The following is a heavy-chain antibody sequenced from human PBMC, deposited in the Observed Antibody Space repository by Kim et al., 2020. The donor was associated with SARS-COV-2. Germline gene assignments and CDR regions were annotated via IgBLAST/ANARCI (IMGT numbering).Heavy chain of an antibody. CDR1: GGTFSSYA. CDR3: ARESSQGNGEAY. CDR2: IIPIFGTA. V-gene: IGHV1-69*13. J-gene: IGHJ4*02. Sequence: SVKVSCKASGGTFSSYAISWVRQAPGQGLEWMGGIIPIFGTANYAQKFQGRVTITADESTSTAYMELSSLRSEDTAVYYCARESSQGNGEAYWGQGTLVTVSS. D-gene: IGHD4-4*01.